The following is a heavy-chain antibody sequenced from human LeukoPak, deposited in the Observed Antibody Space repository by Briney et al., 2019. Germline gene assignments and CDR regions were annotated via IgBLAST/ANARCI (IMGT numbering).Heavy chain of an antibody. CDR3: AVPYDSSGYHAFDI. Sequence: SETLPLTCTVSGGSISSYYWSWIRQPAGKGLEWIGRIYTSGSTNYNPSLKSRVTMSVDTSKNQFSLKLSSVTAADTAVYYCAVPYDSSGYHAFDIWGQGTMVTVSS. J-gene: IGHJ3*02. CDR1: GGSISSYY. V-gene: IGHV4-4*07. D-gene: IGHD3-22*01. CDR2: IYTSGST.